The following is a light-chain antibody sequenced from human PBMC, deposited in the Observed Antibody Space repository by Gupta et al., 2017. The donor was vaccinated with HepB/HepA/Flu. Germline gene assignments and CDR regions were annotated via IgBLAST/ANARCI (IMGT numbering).Light chain of an antibody. CDR3: QQLSNWPPFT. CDR1: QSVSSY. CDR2: DAS. J-gene: IGKJ3*01. V-gene: IGKV3-11*01. Sequence: EIVLTQSPATLSLSPGERATLSCRASQSVSSYLAWYQQKPGQAPRLLIYDASNRDTGIPARFSGSGYGIDFTLTISSREPEDFAVYYCQQLSNWPPFTFGHGTKVDIK.